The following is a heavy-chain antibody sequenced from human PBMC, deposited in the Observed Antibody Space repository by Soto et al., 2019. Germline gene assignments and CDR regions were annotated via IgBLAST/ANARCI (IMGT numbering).Heavy chain of an antibody. D-gene: IGHD5-18*01. Sequence: QVQLVQSGAEVREPGASVKVSCKASGYTFTNYGVSWVRQAPGQGLEWMGWIGGYKGNTIYAQKLQGRVTLTTDTSTSTAYMELRSLRSDDTAVYYCAPHTLDTGMPSGYWGQGTLVTVSS. J-gene: IGHJ4*02. CDR1: GYTFTNYG. CDR3: APHTLDTGMPSGY. CDR2: IGGYKGNT. V-gene: IGHV1-18*01.